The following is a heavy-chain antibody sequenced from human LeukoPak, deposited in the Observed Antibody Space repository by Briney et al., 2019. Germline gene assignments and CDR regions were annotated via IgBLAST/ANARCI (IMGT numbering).Heavy chain of an antibody. CDR3: ARVWFGELSLYYFDC. V-gene: IGHV4-30-4*01. Sequence: SETLCLTCTVSGGSISSGDYYRSWIRQPPGKGLELIGYIYYSGSTYYNPSLKSRVTISVDTSKNQFSLKLSSVTAADTAVYYCARVWFGELSLYYFDCWGQGTLVTVSS. CDR2: IYYSGST. D-gene: IGHD3-10*01. CDR1: GGSISSGDYY. J-gene: IGHJ4*02.